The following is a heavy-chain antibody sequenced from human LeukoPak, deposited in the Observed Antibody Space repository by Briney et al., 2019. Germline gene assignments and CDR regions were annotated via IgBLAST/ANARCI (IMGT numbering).Heavy chain of an antibody. J-gene: IGHJ4*02. CDR2: IYDSGST. CDR1: GGSIRSSYYY. CDR3: ARAHSSGWFD. D-gene: IGHD6-19*01. V-gene: IGHV4-39*07. Sequence: SETLSLTCTVSGGSIRSSYYYWGWIRQPPGKGLEWIGSIYDSGSTNYNPSLESRVTISVDTSKNQFSLKLSSVTAADTAVYYCARAHSSGWFDWGQGTLVTVSS.